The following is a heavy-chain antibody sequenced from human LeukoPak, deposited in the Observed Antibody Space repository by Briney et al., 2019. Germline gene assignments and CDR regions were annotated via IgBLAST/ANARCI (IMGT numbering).Heavy chain of an antibody. J-gene: IGHJ4*02. CDR2: IFYRGST. Sequence: SETLSLTCTVSGASISSYYWSWIRQPPGEGLEWIGHIFYRGSTNYNPSLKSRVTISVDTSKNQFSLKLSSVTAADTAVYYCASGPYPAAGTDHQFDYWGQGTLVTVSS. CDR3: ASGPYPAAGTDHQFDY. V-gene: IGHV4-59*01. CDR1: GASISSYY. D-gene: IGHD6-13*01.